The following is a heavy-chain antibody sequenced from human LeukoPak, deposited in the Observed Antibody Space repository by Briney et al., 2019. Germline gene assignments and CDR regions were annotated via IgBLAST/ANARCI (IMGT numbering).Heavy chain of an antibody. CDR1: GYTFTGYY. J-gene: IGHJ5*02. V-gene: IGHV1-2*02. Sequence: ASVKVSCKASGYTFTGYYMHWVRQAPGQGLEWMGWINPNSGGTNYAQKFQGRVTMTRDTSISTAYMELSRLRSDDTAVYYCARPYCSSTSGYENWFDPWGQGTLVTVSS. D-gene: IGHD2-2*01. CDR2: INPNSGGT. CDR3: ARPYCSSTSGYENWFDP.